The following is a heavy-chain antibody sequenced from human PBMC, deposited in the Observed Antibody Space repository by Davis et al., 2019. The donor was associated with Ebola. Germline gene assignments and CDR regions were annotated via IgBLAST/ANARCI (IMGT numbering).Heavy chain of an antibody. J-gene: IGHJ6*04. CDR2: IYYSGST. D-gene: IGHD1-1*01. CDR3: ARHGNYYYYGMDV. CDR1: GGSISSGGYS. V-gene: IGHV4-61*08. Sequence: SETLSLTCAVSGGSISSGGYSWSWIRQPPGKGLEWIGYIYYSGSTNYNPSLKSRVTISVDTSKNQFSLKLSSVTAADTAVYYCARHGNYYYYGMDVWGKGTTVTVSS.